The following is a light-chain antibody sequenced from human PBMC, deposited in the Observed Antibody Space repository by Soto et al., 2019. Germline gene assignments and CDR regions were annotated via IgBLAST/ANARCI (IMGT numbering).Light chain of an antibody. Sequence: EIVLTQSPGTLSLSPGERATLSCRASQTVRNNYLAWYQQKPGQAPRLLIYDASNRATGIPARLSGSGSGTDFTLTISSLEPEDFAVYYCQQRSNWPLTFGQGTRLEIK. CDR1: QTVRNNY. CDR3: QQRSNWPLT. J-gene: IGKJ5*01. CDR2: DAS. V-gene: IGKV3-11*01.